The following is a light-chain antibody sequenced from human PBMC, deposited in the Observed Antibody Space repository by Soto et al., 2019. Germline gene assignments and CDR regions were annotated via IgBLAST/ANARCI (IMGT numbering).Light chain of an antibody. CDR3: QQYNSYSTT. V-gene: IGKV1-5*01. CDR2: DAS. J-gene: IGKJ1*01. CDR1: QSIRSW. Sequence: DIQMTQSPSTLSASVGDRVTITCRASQSIRSWLAWYQQKPGKAPKLLIYDASNLESGVPSRFTGSGSGTEFTLTISSLQPDDFATYYCQQYNSYSTTFGQGTKVDIK.